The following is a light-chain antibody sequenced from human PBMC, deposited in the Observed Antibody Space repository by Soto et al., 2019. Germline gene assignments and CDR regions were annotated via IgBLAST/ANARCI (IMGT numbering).Light chain of an antibody. J-gene: IGLJ3*02. CDR3: QSYDSSLSGV. CDR1: SSNIGAGYD. V-gene: IGLV1-40*01. Sequence: QSVLTQPPSVSGAPGQRGTISCTWSSSNIGAGYDVHWYQQLPGTAPQLRIYGNSNRPSGVTDRFSGSKSGNSASLAITGLQSEDEADYYCQSYDSSLSGVFGGGTKLTVL. CDR2: GNS.